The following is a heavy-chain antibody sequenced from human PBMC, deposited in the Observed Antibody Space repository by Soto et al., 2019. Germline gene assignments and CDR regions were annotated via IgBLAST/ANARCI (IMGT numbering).Heavy chain of an antibody. D-gene: IGHD6-19*01. CDR2: IIPMFGIP. CDR1: GGTLNKHA. J-gene: IGHJ3*01. V-gene: IGHV1-69*01. Sequence: QVQLVQSGAEVKKPGSSVKVSCKASGGTLNKHAITWERRAPGQGLEWLGGIIPMFGIPNYPQKFQGRVIITADDSTNTSHMELSSLTSDDTAVYFCARGGTSGWLKGAYDVWGQGTMVTVSS. CDR3: ARGGTSGWLKGAYDV.